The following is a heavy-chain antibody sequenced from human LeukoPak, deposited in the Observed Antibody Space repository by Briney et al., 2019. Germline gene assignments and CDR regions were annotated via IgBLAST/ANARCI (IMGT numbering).Heavy chain of an antibody. CDR3: AREWELWWFDP. CDR1: GGSISSYY. CDR2: IYTSGST. J-gene: IGHJ5*02. Sequence: PSETLSLTCTVSGGSISSYYWSWIRQPPGKGLEWIGRIYTSGSTNYNPSLKSRVTISVDTSKNQFSLKLSSVTAADTAVYYCAREWELWWFDPWGQGTLVTVSS. D-gene: IGHD1-26*01. V-gene: IGHV4-4*08.